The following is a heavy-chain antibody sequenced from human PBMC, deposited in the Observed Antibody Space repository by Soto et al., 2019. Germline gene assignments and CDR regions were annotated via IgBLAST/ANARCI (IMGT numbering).Heavy chain of an antibody. CDR2: IKQDGSEK. CDR3: ARSVRIPVGVN. Sequence: EVQLVESGGGLVQPGGSLRLSCAASGFTFSSYEMNWVRQAPGKGLEWVANIKQDGSEKYYVDSVKGRFTISRDNAKNSLYLQMNSLRAEDTAVYYCARSVRIPVGVNWGQGTLVTVSS. J-gene: IGHJ4*02. V-gene: IGHV3-7*03. D-gene: IGHD2-15*01. CDR1: GFTFSSYE.